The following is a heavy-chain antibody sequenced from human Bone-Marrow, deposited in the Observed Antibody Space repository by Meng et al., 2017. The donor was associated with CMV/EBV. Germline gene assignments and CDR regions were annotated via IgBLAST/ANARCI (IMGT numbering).Heavy chain of an antibody. D-gene: IGHD7-27*01. J-gene: IGHJ4*02. Sequence: SETLSLTCTVSGASISGSNYYWGWIRQPPGKGLEWIGSIYYRGSTFYNPSLKSRVTISVDTSRNQFSLKVNSVTAADTAVYYCARGTGPTGNFWGQGTLVTVSS. CDR3: ARGTGPTGNF. CDR1: GASISGSNYY. CDR2: IYYRGST. V-gene: IGHV4-39*07.